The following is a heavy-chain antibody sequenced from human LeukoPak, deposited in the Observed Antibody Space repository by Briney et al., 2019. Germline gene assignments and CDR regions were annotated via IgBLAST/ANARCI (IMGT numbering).Heavy chain of an antibody. CDR2: ISSSSSYI. J-gene: IGHJ6*02. CDR3: ARATTYYYGSGSYLTAAPYYYGMDV. V-gene: IGHV3-21*01. D-gene: IGHD3-10*01. Sequence: PGGSLRLSCAASGFTFSSYSMNWVRQAPGKGLEWVSSISSSSSYIYYADSVKGRFTISRDNAKNSLYLQMNSLRAEDTAVYYCARATTYYYGSGSYLTAAPYYYGMDVWGQGTTVTVSS. CDR1: GFTFSSYS.